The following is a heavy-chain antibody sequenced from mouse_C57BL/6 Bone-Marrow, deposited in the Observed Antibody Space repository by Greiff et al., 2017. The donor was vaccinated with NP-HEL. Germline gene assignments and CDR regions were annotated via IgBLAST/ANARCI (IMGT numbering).Heavy chain of an antibody. CDR1: GFNFKDYY. CDR2: IDPEDGDT. V-gene: IGHV14-1*01. D-gene: IGHD3-2*02. CDR3: TTFLRAMDY. Sequence: VQLQQSGAELVRPGASVKLSCKASGFNFKDYYMHWVKQRPEQGLEWIGRIDPEDGDTEYDTKFQGKATMTADTSSNTAYLQLSSLTSEDTAVYYSTTFLRAMDYWGQGTSLTVSS. J-gene: IGHJ4*01.